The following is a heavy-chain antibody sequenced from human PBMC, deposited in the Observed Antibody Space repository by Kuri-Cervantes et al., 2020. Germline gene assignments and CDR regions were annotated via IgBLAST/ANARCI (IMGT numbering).Heavy chain of an antibody. V-gene: IGHV4-38-2*01. CDR3: ARQGGIGGNSQFDP. Sequence: ESLKISCAVSGYSISSGYYWGWIRQPPGKGLEWIGSIYHSGSTYYNPSLKSRVTISVDTSKNQFSLKLSSVTAADTAVYFCARQGGIGGNSQFDPWGQGTLVTVSS. CDR1: GYSISSGYY. J-gene: IGHJ5*02. CDR2: IYHSGST. D-gene: IGHD2/OR15-2a*01.